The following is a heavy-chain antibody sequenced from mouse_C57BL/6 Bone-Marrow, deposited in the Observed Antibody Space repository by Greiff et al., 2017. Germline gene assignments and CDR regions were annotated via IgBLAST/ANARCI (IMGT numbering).Heavy chain of an antibody. J-gene: IGHJ4*01. CDR3: ARSGLRPYAMDY. Sequence: VKLMESGIELVKPGASVKLSCKASGYTFTSSWMHWVKQRPGQGLEWIGNINPSNGGTNYNEQFKSKAPLTVDKSSSTAYMQLSSRTSEVSAVYYCARSGLRPYAMDYWGQGTSVTVSS. V-gene: IGHV1-53*01. D-gene: IGHD2-4*01. CDR2: INPSNGGT. CDR1: GYTFTSSW.